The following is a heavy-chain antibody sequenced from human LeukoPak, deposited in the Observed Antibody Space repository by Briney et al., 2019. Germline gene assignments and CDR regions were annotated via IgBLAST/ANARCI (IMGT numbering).Heavy chain of an antibody. CDR2: IKQDGSEK. Sequence: GGSLRLSCAASGFTFSSYWMSWVRQAPGKGLEWVANIKQDGSEKYYVDSVKGRFTISRDNAKNSLCLQMNSLRAEDTAVYYCARERAAAGYFYYYYGMDVWGQGTTVTVSS. CDR1: GFTFSSYW. CDR3: ARERAAAGYFYYYYGMDV. D-gene: IGHD6-13*01. V-gene: IGHV3-7*01. J-gene: IGHJ6*02.